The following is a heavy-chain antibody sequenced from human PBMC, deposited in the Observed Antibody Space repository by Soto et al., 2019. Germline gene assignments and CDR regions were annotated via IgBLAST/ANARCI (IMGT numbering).Heavy chain of an antibody. Sequence: EVQLVESGGGLVQPGGSLRLSCAASGLIFSDYHMDWVRHAPGKGLEWVGRIRRKANSYTTEYAASVKGRFTISRDDSKNSLYLQMNSLKSEDTAVYYCAMLGGWSGGSSGMDVWGQGTPVTVSS. CDR3: AMLGGWSGGSSGMDV. D-gene: IGHD6-19*01. CDR2: IRRKANSYTT. CDR1: GLIFSDYH. V-gene: IGHV3-72*01. J-gene: IGHJ6*02.